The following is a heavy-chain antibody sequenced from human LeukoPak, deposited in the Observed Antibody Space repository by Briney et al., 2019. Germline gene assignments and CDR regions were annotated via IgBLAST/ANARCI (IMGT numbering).Heavy chain of an antibody. CDR2: MNPNSGNT. CDR3: ARIMSYDSSGYDY. CDR1: GYTFTSYD. V-gene: IGHV1-8*01. D-gene: IGHD3-22*01. Sequence: GASVKDSCKASGYTFTSYDINWVRRATGQGLEWMGWMNPNSGNTGYAQKFQGRVTMTRNTSISTAYMELSSLRSEDTAVYYCARIMSYDSSGYDYWGQGTLVTVSS. J-gene: IGHJ4*02.